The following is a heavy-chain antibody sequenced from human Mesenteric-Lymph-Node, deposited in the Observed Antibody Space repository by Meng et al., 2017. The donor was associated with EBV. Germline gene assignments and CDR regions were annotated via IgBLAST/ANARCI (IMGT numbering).Heavy chain of an antibody. J-gene: IGHJ5*02. D-gene: IGHD5-18*01. V-gene: IGHV6-1*01. CDR1: GDSVSSNSAA. CDR2: TYYRSKWYN. CDR3: ARDRLTAMVKGGWFDP. Sequence: LPQSGPGLVKPSQTLSLTCAISGDSVSSNSAAWNWIRQSPSRGLEWLGRTYYRSKWYNDYAVSVKSRITINPDTSKNQFSLQLNSVTPEDTAVYYCARDRLTAMVKGGWFDPWGQGTLVTVSS.